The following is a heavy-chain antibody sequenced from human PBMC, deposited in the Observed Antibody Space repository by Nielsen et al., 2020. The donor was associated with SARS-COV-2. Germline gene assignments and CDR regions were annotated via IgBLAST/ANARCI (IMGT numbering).Heavy chain of an antibody. J-gene: IGHJ4*02. CDR2: ISYDGSNK. Sequence: GESLKISCAASGFTFSSYAMHWVRQAPGKGLEWVAVISYDGSNKYYADSVKGRFTISRDNSKNTLYLQMNSLRAEDTAVYYCAREYGSGSFFDYWGQGTLVTVSS. CDR3: AREYGSGSFFDY. CDR1: GFTFSSYA. V-gene: IGHV3-30-3*01. D-gene: IGHD3-10*01.